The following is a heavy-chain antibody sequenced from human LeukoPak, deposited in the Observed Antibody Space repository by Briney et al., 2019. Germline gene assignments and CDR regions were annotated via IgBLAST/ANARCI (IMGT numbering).Heavy chain of an antibody. Sequence: ASVKVSCKASGYTLTSYGISWVRQAPGQGLEWMGWISAYNGNTNYTQKLQGSVTMTTYTSTSTAYIELSSLRSEDTAVYYCARDNDSRDPPHFDYWGQGTLVTVSS. CDR2: ISAYNGNT. J-gene: IGHJ4*02. CDR1: GYTLTSYG. CDR3: ARDNDSRDPPHFDY. V-gene: IGHV1-18*01. D-gene: IGHD3-16*01.